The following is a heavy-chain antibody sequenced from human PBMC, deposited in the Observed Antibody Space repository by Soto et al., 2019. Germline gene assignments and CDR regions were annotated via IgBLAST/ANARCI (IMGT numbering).Heavy chain of an antibody. V-gene: IGHV3-23*01. J-gene: IGHJ4*02. Sequence: PGGSLRLSCAASGFTFSSYAMSWVRQAPGKGLEWVSAISGSGGSTYYADSVKGRFTISRDNSKNTPYLQMNSLRAENTAVYYCAKSRIAAAGTPGHWGQGTLVTVSS. CDR1: GFTFSSYA. D-gene: IGHD6-13*01. CDR2: ISGSGGST. CDR3: AKSRIAAAGTPGH.